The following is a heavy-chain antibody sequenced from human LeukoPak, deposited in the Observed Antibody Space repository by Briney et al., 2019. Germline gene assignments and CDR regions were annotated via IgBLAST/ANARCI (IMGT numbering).Heavy chain of an antibody. V-gene: IGHV1-46*01. CDR1: GYTFTGYY. CDR3: ARDDHGDY. D-gene: IGHD2-8*01. J-gene: IGHJ4*02. CDR2: IDPSGGST. Sequence: ASVKVSCKASGYTFTGYYMHWVRQAPGQGLEWLGIIDPSGGSTTYAQKFQGRVTMTRDTSTSTVYMELSSLRSEDTAVYYCARDDHGDYWGQGTLVTVSS.